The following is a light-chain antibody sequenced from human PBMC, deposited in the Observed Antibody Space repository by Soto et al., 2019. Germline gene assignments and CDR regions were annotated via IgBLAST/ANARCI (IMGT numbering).Light chain of an antibody. CDR2: KAS. V-gene: IGKV1-5*03. CDR1: QSISTH. Sequence: DIQMTQSPSSLSASVGDRVTITCRASQSISTHLNWYQQKPGKAPKLLIYKASSLESGVPSRFSGSGSGTEFTLTISSLQPDDFATYYCQQYNSYSPTFGQGTKVDIK. CDR3: QQYNSYSPT. J-gene: IGKJ1*01.